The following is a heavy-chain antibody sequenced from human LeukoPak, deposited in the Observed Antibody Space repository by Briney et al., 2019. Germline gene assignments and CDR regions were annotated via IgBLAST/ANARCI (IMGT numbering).Heavy chain of an antibody. CDR2: IYYSGNT. D-gene: IGHD3-22*01. CDR3: ARLLLGVIEEGAFDI. J-gene: IGHJ3*02. CDR1: GGSISSSSYY. Sequence: SETLSLTCSVSGGSISSSSYYWGWIRQPPGKGLEWIGSIYYSGNTYHNPSLKSRVTISVDTSKNQFSLKLSSVTAADTAVYYCARLLLGVIEEGAFDIWGQGTMVTVSS. V-gene: IGHV4-39*01.